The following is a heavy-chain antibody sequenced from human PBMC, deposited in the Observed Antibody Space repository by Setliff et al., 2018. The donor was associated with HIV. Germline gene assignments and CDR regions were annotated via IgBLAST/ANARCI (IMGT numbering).Heavy chain of an antibody. Sequence: PSETLSLTCTVSGGSISSGSYYWSWIRQPAGKGLEWIGHIHTSGSTKYNPSLKSRVTISADTSKNQFSLNLSSVTAADTAVYYCARASSDIPGVDSNYFDDWGQGTLVTVSS. CDR1: GGSISSGSYY. CDR3: ARASSDIPGVDSNYFDD. CDR2: IHTSGST. J-gene: IGHJ4*02. D-gene: IGHD2-2*01. V-gene: IGHV4-61*09.